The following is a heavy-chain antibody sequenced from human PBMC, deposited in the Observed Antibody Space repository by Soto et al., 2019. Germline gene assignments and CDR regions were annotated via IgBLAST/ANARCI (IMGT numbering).Heavy chain of an antibody. J-gene: IGHJ6*03. Sequence: ASVKVSCKASGYTFTGYYMHWVRQAPGQGLEWMGWINPNSGGTNYAQKLQGWVTMTRDTSISTAYMELSRLRSDDTAVYYCARGGLTGTSDYYSYYMDVWGKGTTVTVSS. V-gene: IGHV1-2*04. CDR2: INPNSGGT. CDR1: GYTFTGYY. CDR3: ARGGLTGTSDYYSYYMDV. D-gene: IGHD1-20*01.